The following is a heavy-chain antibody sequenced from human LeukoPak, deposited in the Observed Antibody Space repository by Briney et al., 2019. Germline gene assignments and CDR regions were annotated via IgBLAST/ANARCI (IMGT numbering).Heavy chain of an antibody. V-gene: IGHV3-23*01. CDR3: AKMGRMRRSDAFDI. CDR2: ISHGGDST. Sequence: GGSLRLSCAASGFTFSTYPMSWVRQAPGQGLEWVSSISHGGDSTFHADSVKGRFTISRDNSKNTLYLQMNSLRAEDTAVYYCAKMGRMRRSDAFDIWGQGTMVTVSS. J-gene: IGHJ3*02. CDR1: GFTFSTYP.